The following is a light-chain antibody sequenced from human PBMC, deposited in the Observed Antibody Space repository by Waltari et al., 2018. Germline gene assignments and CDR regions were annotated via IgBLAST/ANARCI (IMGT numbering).Light chain of an antibody. Sequence: SYELTHPPSVSVSPGQTANITCPGHKLEHKSTSRYPQKSGPSPALVIFENTKRPSWIPERFSGTSSGNTATLTISGTQSMDEADYYCQAWDISTAHVVFGGGTRLTV. CDR3: QAWDISTAHVV. V-gene: IGLV3-1*01. J-gene: IGLJ2*01. CDR2: ENT. CDR1: KLEHKS.